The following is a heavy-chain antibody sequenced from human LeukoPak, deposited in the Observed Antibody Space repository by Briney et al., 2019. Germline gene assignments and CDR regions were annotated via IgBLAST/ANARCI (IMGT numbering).Heavy chain of an antibody. Sequence: GGSLRLSCAASGFTVSSNYMSWVRQAPGKGLEWVSVIYSGGSTYYADSVKGRFTISGDNSKNTLYLQMNSLRAEDTAVYYCARENYDILTGYYYFPYWGQGTLVTVSS. CDR1: GFTVSSNY. D-gene: IGHD3-9*01. V-gene: IGHV3-66*01. J-gene: IGHJ4*02. CDR3: ARENYDILTGYYYFPY. CDR2: IYSGGST.